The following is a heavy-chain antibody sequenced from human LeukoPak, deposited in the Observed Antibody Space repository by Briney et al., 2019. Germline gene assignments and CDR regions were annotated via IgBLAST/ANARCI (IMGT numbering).Heavy chain of an antibody. CDR2: ISSSGSTI. CDR1: GFTFSDYY. CDR3: ARQTRYCSSTSCYLWFDP. D-gene: IGHD2-2*01. V-gene: IGHV3-11*01. J-gene: IGHJ5*02. Sequence: PGGSLRLSCAASGFTFSDYYMSWIRQAPGKGLEWVSYISSSGSTIYYADSVKGRITISRDNAKNSLYLQMNSLGAEDTAVYYCARQTRYCSSTSCYLWFDPWGQGTLVTVSS.